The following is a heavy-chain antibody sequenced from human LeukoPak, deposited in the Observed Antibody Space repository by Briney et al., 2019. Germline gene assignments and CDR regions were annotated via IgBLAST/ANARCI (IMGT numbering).Heavy chain of an antibody. CDR2: INAGNGNT. D-gene: IGHD3-22*01. V-gene: IGHV1-3*01. CDR3: ARVTYDSSGYYLPYFDY. J-gene: IGHJ4*02. CDR1: GYTFTSYA. Sequence: ASVKVSCKASGYTFTSYAMHWVRQAPGQRLEWMGWINAGNGNTKYSQKFQGRVTITRDTSASTAYMELSSLRSEDTAVYHCARVTYDSSGYYLPYFDYWGQGTLVTVSS.